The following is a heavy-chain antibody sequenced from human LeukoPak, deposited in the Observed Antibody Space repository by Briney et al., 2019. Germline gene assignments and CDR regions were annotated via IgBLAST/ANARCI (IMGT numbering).Heavy chain of an antibody. CDR2: IYPRDGST. J-gene: IGHJ4*02. CDR1: GYSFTSNY. Sequence: ASVKVSCKASGYSFTSNYIHWVRQAPGQGLEWMGMIYPRDGSTSYAQKFQGRVSMTTDTSTSTAYMELRSLRSDDTAMYYCARDPGAYGDGCDYWGQGTLVTVSS. D-gene: IGHD4-17*01. V-gene: IGHV1-46*01. CDR3: ARDPGAYGDGCDY.